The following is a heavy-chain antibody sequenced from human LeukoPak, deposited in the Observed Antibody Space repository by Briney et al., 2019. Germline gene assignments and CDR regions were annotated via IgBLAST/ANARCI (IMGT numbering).Heavy chain of an antibody. CDR3: ARGKRQLAHRGIDY. J-gene: IGHJ4*02. V-gene: IGHV4-34*01. D-gene: IGHD6-6*01. CDR1: GGSFSGYY. Sequence: PSETLSLTCAVYGGSFSGYYWSWIRQPPGKGLEWIGEINHSGSTNYNPSLKSRVTISVDTSKNQFSLKLSSVTAADTAVYYCARGKRQLAHRGIDYWGQGTLVTVSS. CDR2: INHSGST.